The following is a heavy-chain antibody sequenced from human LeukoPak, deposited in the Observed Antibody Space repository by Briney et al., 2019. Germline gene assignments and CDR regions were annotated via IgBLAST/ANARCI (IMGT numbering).Heavy chain of an antibody. CDR1: GYTLTELS. CDR2: FDPEDGET. D-gene: IGHD3-22*01. J-gene: IGHJ4*02. CDR3: ARDQYYYDSSGYYYGRGGYFDY. V-gene: IGHV1-24*01. Sequence: GASVKVSCKVSGYTLTELSMHWVRQAPGKGLEWMGGFDPEDGETIYAQKFQGRVTMTEDTSTDTAYMELSSLRSEDTAVYYCARDQYYYDSSGYYYGRGGYFDYWGQGTLVTVSS.